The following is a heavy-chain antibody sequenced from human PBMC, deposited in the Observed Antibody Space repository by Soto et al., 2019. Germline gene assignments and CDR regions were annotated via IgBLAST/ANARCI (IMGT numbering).Heavy chain of an antibody. CDR3: AALWFGESFDY. Sequence: QMQLVQSGPEVKKPGTSVKVSCKASGFTFTSSAVQWVRQARGQRLEWIGWIVVGSGNTNYAQKFQERVTITRDMSTSTAYMELSSLRSEDTAVYYCAALWFGESFDYWGQGPLVTVSS. V-gene: IGHV1-58*01. CDR2: IVVGSGNT. D-gene: IGHD3-10*01. J-gene: IGHJ4*02. CDR1: GFTFTSSA.